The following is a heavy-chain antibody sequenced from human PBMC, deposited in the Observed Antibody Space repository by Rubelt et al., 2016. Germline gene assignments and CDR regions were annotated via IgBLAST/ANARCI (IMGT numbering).Heavy chain of an antibody. Sequence: LVQPGGSLRLSCAASGFTFSSYAMSWVRQAPGKGLEWVSAISGSGGSTYYADSVKGRFTISRDNSKNTLYLQMNSLRAEDTAIYYCEVWHHATTHDFWGQGTLVTVSS. CDR2: ISGSGGST. D-gene: IGHD4-11*01. V-gene: IGHV3-23*01. J-gene: IGHJ4*02. CDR3: EVWHHATTHDF. CDR1: GFTFSSYA.